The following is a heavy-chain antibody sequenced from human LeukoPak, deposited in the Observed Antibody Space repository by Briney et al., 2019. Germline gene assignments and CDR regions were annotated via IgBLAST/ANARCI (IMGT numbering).Heavy chain of an antibody. D-gene: IGHD3-22*01. V-gene: IGHV3-7*04. J-gene: IGHJ4*02. CDR1: GLTISNNW. CDR2: IKLDGSEQ. CDR3: AGGHSSGYHPIDY. Sequence: GGSLRLSCADSGLTISNNWMSWVRQAPGKGLEWVANIKLDGSEQYYVDSVKGRFTISRDNAKNSLYLQMNSLRAEDTAVYYCAGGHSSGYHPIDYWGQGTLVTVSS.